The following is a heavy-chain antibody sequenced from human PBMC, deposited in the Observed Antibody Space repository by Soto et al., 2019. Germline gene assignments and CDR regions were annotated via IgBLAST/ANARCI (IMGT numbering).Heavy chain of an antibody. Sequence: QVQLGHSGAGVKKPGASVRVSCQASGYTFSIYDINWVRQATGQGLEWMGWMNPNSYTTRYTQKFQDRVTMTTNTAISTAYMELSSVRSEDTAVYYCARSITGTNRRFDYWGQGTLVTVSS. D-gene: IGHD1-20*01. CDR1: GYTFSIYD. CDR2: MNPNSYTT. J-gene: IGHJ4*02. V-gene: IGHV1-8*01. CDR3: ARSITGTNRRFDY.